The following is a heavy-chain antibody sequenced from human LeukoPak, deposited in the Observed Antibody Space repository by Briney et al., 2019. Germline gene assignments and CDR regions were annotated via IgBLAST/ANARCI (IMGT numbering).Heavy chain of an antibody. CDR2: IYHSGST. Sequence: SQTLSLTCTVSGGSISSGGYYWSWIRQPPGKGLEWIGYIYHSGSTYYNPSLKSRVTISVDRSKNQFSLKLSSVTAADTAVYYCARRVATRTFDYWGQGTLVTVSS. CDR1: GGSISSGGYY. V-gene: IGHV4-30-2*01. D-gene: IGHD2-15*01. J-gene: IGHJ4*02. CDR3: ARRVATRTFDY.